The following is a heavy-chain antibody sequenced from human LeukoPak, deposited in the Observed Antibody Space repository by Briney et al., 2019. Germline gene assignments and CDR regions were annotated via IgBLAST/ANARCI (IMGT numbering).Heavy chain of an antibody. J-gene: IGHJ4*02. CDR1: GGSVSSTSYY. Sequence: SETLSLTCSVSGGSVSSTSYYWSWIRQPPGKGLEWIGYIYYSGSTNYNPPLKSRVTISVDTSKNQFSLKLSSVTAADTAVYYCARALDPIDYWGQGTLVTVSS. CDR2: IYYSGST. CDR3: ARALDPIDY. V-gene: IGHV4-61*01.